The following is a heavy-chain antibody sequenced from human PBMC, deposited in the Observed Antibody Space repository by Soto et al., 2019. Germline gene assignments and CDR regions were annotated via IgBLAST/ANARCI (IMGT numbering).Heavy chain of an antibody. J-gene: IGHJ4*02. CDR1: GYIFTDCY. V-gene: IGHV1-2*02. Sequence: QVQLVQSGAEVEKPGASVNVSCTSSGYIFTDCYIHWVRQAPGPGLEWMGWSDPKNGLTNFSEKFRGMVTMTTDTSLNTAYMEMRSLTSDDTAVYYCARDAPNTETSNFDYWGQGTPVTVSS. CDR3: ARDAPNTETSNFDY. CDR2: SDPKNGLT.